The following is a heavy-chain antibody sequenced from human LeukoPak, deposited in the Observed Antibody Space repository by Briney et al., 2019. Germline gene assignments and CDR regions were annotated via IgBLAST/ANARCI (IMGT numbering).Heavy chain of an antibody. CDR1: GFTFSNYG. J-gene: IGHJ4*02. CDR3: AKRPSDYGDYVTYFDY. Sequence: GGYLRLSCGASGFTFSNYGMRWVRQAPGKGLEWGAVIWFDGSNKYYADSVKGRFTISRDNSKDTLYLQMNSLRDEDTAVYYCAKRPSDYGDYVTYFDYWGQGTLVTVSS. CDR2: IWFDGSNK. V-gene: IGHV3-30*02. D-gene: IGHD4-17*01.